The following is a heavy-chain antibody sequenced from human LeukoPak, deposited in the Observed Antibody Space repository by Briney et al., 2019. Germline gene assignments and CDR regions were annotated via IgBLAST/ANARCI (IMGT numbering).Heavy chain of an antibody. CDR2: IYYSGST. Sequence: SETLSLTCTVSGGSISSGGYYWSWIRQHPGKGLEWIGYIYYSGSTYYNPSLKSRVTISVDTSKNQFSLKLSSVTAADTAVYYCARDRADYSSRSNYYYYYGMDVWGQGPRSPSP. J-gene: IGHJ6*02. D-gene: IGHD6-13*01. CDR1: GGSISSGGYY. V-gene: IGHV4-31*03. CDR3: ARDRADYSSRSNYYYYYGMDV.